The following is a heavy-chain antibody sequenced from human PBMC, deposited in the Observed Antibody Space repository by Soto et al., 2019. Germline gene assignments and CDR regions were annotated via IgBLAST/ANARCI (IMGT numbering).Heavy chain of an antibody. Sequence: SETLSLTCTVSGGSISSDYWGWIRQPPGKGLEWVGYVYNNGGTKYNPPLKSRVTISVDTSNNQFSLKLTSVTAADTAVYYCARGYYYDTSGYYSAFDIWGQGTMVTVSS. J-gene: IGHJ3*02. CDR3: ARGYYYDTSGYYSAFDI. V-gene: IGHV4-59*01. D-gene: IGHD3-22*01. CDR2: VYNNGGT. CDR1: GGSISSDY.